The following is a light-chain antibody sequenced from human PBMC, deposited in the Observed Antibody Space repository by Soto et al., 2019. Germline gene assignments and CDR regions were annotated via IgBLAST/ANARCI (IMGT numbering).Light chain of an antibody. V-gene: IGLV1-47*01. CDR3: AAWDDSLSGPV. J-gene: IGLJ2*01. CDR2: RNT. CDR1: RSNIGSNY. Sequence: QSVLTQPPSASGTPGQRVTISCSGSRSNIGSNYVYWYQQLPGTAPKLLIYRNTQRPSGVPDRFSGSKSGTSASLAISGLRSEDEADYYCAAWDDSLSGPVFGGRTKLTVL.